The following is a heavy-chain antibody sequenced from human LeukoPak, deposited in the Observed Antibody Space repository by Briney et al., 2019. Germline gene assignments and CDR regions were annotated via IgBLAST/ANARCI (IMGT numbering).Heavy chain of an antibody. CDR3: ARESSSWSAYFDY. D-gene: IGHD6-13*01. J-gene: IGHJ4*02. V-gene: IGHV4-39*07. CDR2: FYYTGST. Sequence: PSETLSLTCTVSGASISSSSSHWAWIRQPPGEGLEWIGSFYYTGSTYSNPSLKSRVTMSADTSRNQFSLNLRSVTAADTAVYYCARESSSWSAYFDYWGQGTLVTVSS. CDR1: GASISSSSSH.